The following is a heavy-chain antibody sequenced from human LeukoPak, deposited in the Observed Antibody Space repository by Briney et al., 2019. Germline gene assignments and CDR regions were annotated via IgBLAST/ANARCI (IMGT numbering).Heavy chain of an antibody. CDR2: ISSSSTI. V-gene: IGHV3-48*01. CDR3: AKDRGMFLVGYLDY. D-gene: IGHD2-15*01. Sequence: TGGSLRLSCAASGFTFSSYSMNWVRQAPGKGLEWVSYISSSSTIYYADSVKGRFTISRDNSKNTLYLQMNSLRAEDTAVYYCAKDRGMFLVGYLDYWGQGTLVTVSS. J-gene: IGHJ4*02. CDR1: GFTFSSYS.